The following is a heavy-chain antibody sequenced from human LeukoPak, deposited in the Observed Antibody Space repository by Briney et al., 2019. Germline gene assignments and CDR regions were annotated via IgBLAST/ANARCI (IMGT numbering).Heavy chain of an antibody. CDR1: GGSFSGYY. Sequence: SETLSLTCAVYGGSFSGYYWSWIRQPPGKGLEWIGEINHGGSTNYNPSLKSRVTISVDTSKNQFSLKLSSVTAADTAVYYCARGRIVRYYYYGMDVWGKGTTVTVSS. J-gene: IGHJ6*04. CDR3: ARGRIVRYYYYGMDV. V-gene: IGHV4-34*01. CDR2: INHGGST. D-gene: IGHD1-26*01.